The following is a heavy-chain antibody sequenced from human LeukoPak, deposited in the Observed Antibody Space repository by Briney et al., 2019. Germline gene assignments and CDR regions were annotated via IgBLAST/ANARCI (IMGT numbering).Heavy chain of an antibody. CDR3: AKDIRTGYSCGWYDSGDAFDI. CDR1: GFTFDDYA. J-gene: IGHJ3*02. CDR2: IRWNSGSI. D-gene: IGHD6-19*01. V-gene: IGHV3-9*03. Sequence: TGGSLRLSCAASGFTFDDYAMHWVRQARGKGLGWVSGIRWNSGSIGYADSVKGRFTISRDNAKNSLYLKMNSMRAEDMALYYCAKDIRTGYSCGWYDSGDAFDIWGQGTMVTVSS.